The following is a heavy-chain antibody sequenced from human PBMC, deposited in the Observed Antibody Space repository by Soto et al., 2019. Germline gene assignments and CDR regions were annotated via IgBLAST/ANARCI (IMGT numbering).Heavy chain of an antibody. CDR2: ISSSGSTI. CDR1: GFTFSSYE. D-gene: IGHD3-22*01. Sequence: PGGSLRLSCAASGFTFSSYEMNWVRQAPGKGLEWVSYISSSGSTIYYADSVKGRFTISRDNAKNSLYLQMNSLRVEDTAVYYCGIDSSGYFSIHAFDIWGQGTMVTVSS. CDR3: GIDSSGYFSIHAFDI. V-gene: IGHV3-48*03. J-gene: IGHJ3*02.